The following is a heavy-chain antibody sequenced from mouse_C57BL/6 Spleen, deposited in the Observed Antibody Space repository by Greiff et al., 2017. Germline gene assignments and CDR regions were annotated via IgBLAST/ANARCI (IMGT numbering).Heavy chain of an antibody. CDR3: ARLSITTVLAYYAMDY. J-gene: IGHJ4*01. Sequence: EVQGVESGGGLVQPGGSLKLSCAASGFTFSDYGMAWVRQAPRKGPEWVAFISNLAYSIYYDETVTGRFTISSENAKNPLYLEMSILRSEDTSMYYCARLSITTVLAYYAMDYWGQGTSVTVSS. CDR2: ISNLAYSI. V-gene: IGHV5-15*01. CDR1: GFTFSDYG. D-gene: IGHD1-1*01.